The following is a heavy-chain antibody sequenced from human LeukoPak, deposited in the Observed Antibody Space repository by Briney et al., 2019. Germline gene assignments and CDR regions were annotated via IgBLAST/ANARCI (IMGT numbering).Heavy chain of an antibody. J-gene: IGHJ6*02. Sequence: PGGSLRLSCAASGCTFSSYEMNWVRRAPGKGLEWVSYISSSGDAIYYADSVEGRFTISRDDAKNSLYLQMSSLRAEDTAVYYCARRVPYYGMDVWGQGTTVTVSS. V-gene: IGHV3-48*03. CDR2: ISSSGDAI. D-gene: IGHD2-21*01. CDR1: GCTFSSYE. CDR3: ARRVPYYGMDV.